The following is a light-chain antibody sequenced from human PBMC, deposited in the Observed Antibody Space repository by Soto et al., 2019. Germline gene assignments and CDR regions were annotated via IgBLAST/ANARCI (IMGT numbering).Light chain of an antibody. CDR1: SSDVGSFPY. V-gene: IGLV2-14*01. Sequence: QSALTQPASVSGSPGQSSTLSCTGRSSDVGSFPYVSWYQQHPGSAPKLLIYTVSDRPSGVSARVSGSKSGNTASLTTSGLQTEDEAYYYRSAYTTTAPNVRFGGGTKLTFL. CDR2: TVS. CDR3: SAYTTTAPNVR. J-gene: IGLJ2*01.